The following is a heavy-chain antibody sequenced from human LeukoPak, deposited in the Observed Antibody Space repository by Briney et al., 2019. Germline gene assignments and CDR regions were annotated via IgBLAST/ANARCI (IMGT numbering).Heavy chain of an antibody. V-gene: IGHV3-21*04. CDR2: INSDSSLM. J-gene: IGHJ3*02. D-gene: IGHD3-22*01. CDR3: AKDYYDSSGYYSDAFDI. Sequence: PGGSLRLSCAASGFTFSSYSMNWVRQAPGKGLEWVSSINSDSSLMFYAESVKGRFTISRDNARNSLYLQMNSLRAEDTAVYYCAKDYYDSSGYYSDAFDIWGQGTMVTVSS. CDR1: GFTFSSYS.